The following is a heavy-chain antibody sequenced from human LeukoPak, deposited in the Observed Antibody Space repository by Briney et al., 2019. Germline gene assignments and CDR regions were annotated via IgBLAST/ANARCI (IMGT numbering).Heavy chain of an antibody. V-gene: IGHV4-34*01. D-gene: IGHD3-22*01. CDR2: IKHSGST. Sequence: NPSETLSLTCAVYGGSFSGYYWSWIRQPPGKGLEWIGEIKHSGSTNYNPSLKSRVTISVDTSKNQFSLKLSSVTAADTAVYYCARAKTYYYDSSGYAYWGQGTLVTVSS. CDR1: GGSFSGYY. CDR3: ARAKTYYYDSSGYAY. J-gene: IGHJ4*02.